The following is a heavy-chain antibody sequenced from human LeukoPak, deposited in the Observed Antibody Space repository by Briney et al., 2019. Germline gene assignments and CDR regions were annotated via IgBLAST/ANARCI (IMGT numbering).Heavy chain of an antibody. J-gene: IGHJ6*01. V-gene: IGHV4-61*02. CDR2: IYTSGST. Sequence: SQTLSLTCTVSGGSISSGSYYWSWIRQPAGKGLEWIGRIYTSGSTNYNPSLKSRVTISVDTSKNQFSLKLSSVTAADTAVDYCARDARGYYGMDGWRERT. CDR3: ARDARGYYGMDG. CDR1: GGSISSGSYY.